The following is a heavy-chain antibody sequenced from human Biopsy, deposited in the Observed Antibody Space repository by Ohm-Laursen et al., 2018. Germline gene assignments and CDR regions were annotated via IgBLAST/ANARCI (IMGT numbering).Heavy chain of an antibody. CDR1: YGSISGHS. CDR3: ARRSAANWYFNL. V-gene: IGHV4-59*08. CDR2: IYNTGDT. J-gene: IGHJ2*01. Sequence: GTLSLTCAVTYGSISGHSWSWIRQPPGKGLEPIGYIYNTGDTTYNPSLQSRVTISLDTSNNQLSLRLRSVTAADAAVYYCARRSAANWYFNLWGRGTLVTVSS. D-gene: IGHD6-25*01.